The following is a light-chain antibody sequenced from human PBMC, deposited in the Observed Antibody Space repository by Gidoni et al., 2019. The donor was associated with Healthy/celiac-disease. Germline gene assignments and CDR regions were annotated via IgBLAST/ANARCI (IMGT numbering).Light chain of an antibody. CDR1: QSISSY. CDR2: AAS. J-gene: IGKJ1*01. V-gene: IGKV1-39*01. CDR3: QQSYSTPPWT. Sequence: DIKMTKTPSSLSASVGDRVTITCRASQSISSYLNWYQQKPGQAPKLLIYAASSLQSGVPSRFRGSVSGTYFTLTIISLQPEDFATFYCQQSYSTPPWTFGQGTKVEIQ.